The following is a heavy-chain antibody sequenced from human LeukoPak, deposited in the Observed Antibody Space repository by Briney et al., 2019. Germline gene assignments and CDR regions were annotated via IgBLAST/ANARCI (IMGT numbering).Heavy chain of an antibody. D-gene: IGHD3-10*01. J-gene: IGHJ3*02. CDR3: ARLIWFGSASDI. CDR2: TYTSGST. V-gene: IGHV4-61*02. Sequence: SQTLSLTCTVSGGSISGGSYYWSWIRQPAGKGLERIGRTYTSGSTNYNPSLKSRVTISVDTSKNQFSLKLSSVTAADTAVYYCARLIWFGSASDIWGQGTMVTVSS. CDR1: GGSISGGSYY.